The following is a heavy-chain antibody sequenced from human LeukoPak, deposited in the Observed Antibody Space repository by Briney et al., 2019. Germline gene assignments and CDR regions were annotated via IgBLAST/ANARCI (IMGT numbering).Heavy chain of an antibody. J-gene: IGHJ4*02. Sequence: SQTLSLTCAISGDSVSSNSAAWNWISQSPSRGLEWLGRTYYRSKWYSDYAVSVKIPLTINTDTTKNQFSLQIHSVTPKDMAEYYCARDSSGWRSIFDYWGQGTLVSVSS. CDR3: ARDSSGWRSIFDY. D-gene: IGHD6-19*01. CDR2: TYYRSKWYS. V-gene: IGHV6-1*01. CDR1: GDSVSSNSAA.